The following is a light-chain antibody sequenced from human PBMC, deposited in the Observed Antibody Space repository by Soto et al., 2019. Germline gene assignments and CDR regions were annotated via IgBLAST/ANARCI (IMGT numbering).Light chain of an antibody. V-gene: IGKV1-5*03. Sequence: DIQMTQSPSTLSAAVGDRVTITCRASQSISSWLAWYQQKPGKAPKLLIYKASSLESGVTSRFSGSGSGTEFTLTISSLQPDDFATYYCQQYNGYSGTFGQGTKLEIK. CDR1: QSISSW. CDR3: QQYNGYSGT. CDR2: KAS. J-gene: IGKJ2*01.